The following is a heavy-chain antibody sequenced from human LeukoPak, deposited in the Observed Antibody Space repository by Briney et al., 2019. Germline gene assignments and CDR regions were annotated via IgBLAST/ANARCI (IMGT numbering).Heavy chain of an antibody. V-gene: IGHV5-51*01. J-gene: IGHJ4*02. Sequence: GESLKISCKGSGYSSTSYWIGWVRQMPGKGLEWMGIIYPGDSDARYSPSFQGQVTISADKSISTAYLQWSSLKASDTAMYYCARRQYCSSTSCSHFDYWGQGTLVTVSS. CDR3: ARRQYCSSTSCSHFDY. CDR1: GYSSTSYW. D-gene: IGHD2-2*01. CDR2: IYPGDSDA.